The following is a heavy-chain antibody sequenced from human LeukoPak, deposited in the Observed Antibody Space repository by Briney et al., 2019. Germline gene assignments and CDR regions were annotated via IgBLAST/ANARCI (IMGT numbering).Heavy chain of an antibody. CDR3: ARGPRGYDSSARGAFDI. J-gene: IGHJ3*02. D-gene: IGHD3-22*01. CDR1: GYTFTSYY. Sequence: GASVKVSCRASGYTFTSYYMHWVRQAPGQGLEWMGIINPSGGSTSYAQKFQGRVTMTRDTSTSTVYMELSSLRSEDTAVYYCARGPRGYDSSARGAFDIWGQGTMVTVSS. V-gene: IGHV1-46*01. CDR2: INPSGGST.